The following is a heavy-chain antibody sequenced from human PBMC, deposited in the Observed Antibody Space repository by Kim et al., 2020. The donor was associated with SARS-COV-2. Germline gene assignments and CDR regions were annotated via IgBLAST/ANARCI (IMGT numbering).Heavy chain of an antibody. CDR3: ARDPGIAAAGTLRGLIDY. J-gene: IGHJ4*02. D-gene: IGHD6-13*01. CDR2: IYYSGST. V-gene: IGHV4-39*07. Sequence: SETLSLTCTVSGGSISSSSYYWGWIRQPPGKGLEWIGSIYYSGSTYYNPSLKSRVTISVDTSKNQFSLKLSSVTAADTAVYYCARDPGIAAAGTLRGLIDYWGQGTLVTVSS. CDR1: GGSISSSSYY.